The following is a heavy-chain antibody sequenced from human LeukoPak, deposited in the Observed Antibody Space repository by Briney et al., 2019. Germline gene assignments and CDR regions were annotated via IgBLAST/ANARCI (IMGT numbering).Heavy chain of an antibody. J-gene: IGHJ6*04. CDR1: GGTFSSYA. CDR3: AITAMVGGDTFYYYYYGMDV. CDR2: IIPIFGTA. Sequence: ASVKVSCKASGGTFSSYAISWVRQAPGQGLEWMGGIIPIFGTANYAQKFQGRVTITADESTSTAYMELSSLRSEDTAVYYCAITAMVGGDTFYYYYYGMDVWGKGTTVTVSS. D-gene: IGHD5-18*01. V-gene: IGHV1-69*13.